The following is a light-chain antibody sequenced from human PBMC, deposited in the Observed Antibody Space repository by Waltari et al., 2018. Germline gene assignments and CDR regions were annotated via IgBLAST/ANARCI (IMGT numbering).Light chain of an antibody. CDR1: SGSLYTPSS. CDR2: KAN. Sequence: QTVVTQEPSLSVSPGGTVTRPCALSSGSLYTPSSAPRYQQTPGQAPRTLVYKANARSSGVPDRFSGSILGNTAALTITGAQADDESDYYCALYMGSGIWVFGGGTRLTVL. CDR3: ALYMGSGIWV. J-gene: IGLJ3*02. V-gene: IGLV8-61*01.